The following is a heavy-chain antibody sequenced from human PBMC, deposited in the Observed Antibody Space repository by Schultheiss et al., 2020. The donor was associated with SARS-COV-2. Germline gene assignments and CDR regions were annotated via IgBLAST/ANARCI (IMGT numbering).Heavy chain of an antibody. J-gene: IGHJ2*01. Sequence: SETLSLTCAVYGGSFSGHYWSWIRQPPGKGLEWIGEINHSGSTNYNPSLKSRVTISVDTSKNQFSLKLSSVTAADTAVYYCARDRIHWYFDLWGRGTLVTVSS. V-gene: IGHV4-34*01. CDR3: ARDRIHWYFDL. CDR2: INHSGST. CDR1: GGSFSGHY.